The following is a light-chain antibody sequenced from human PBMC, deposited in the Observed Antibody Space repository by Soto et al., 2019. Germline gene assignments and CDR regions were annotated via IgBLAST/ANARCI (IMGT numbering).Light chain of an antibody. Sequence: IQMTQSPSTLSASVGDRVTITCRASQSVSSWLAWYQQKPGKAPKLLIYKASSLQSGVPSRFSGSGSGTEFTLTISSLQPEYLATYYCQQYYTELPWTFGQGPKV. V-gene: IGKV1-5*03. CDR1: QSVSSW. CDR3: QQYYTELPWT. J-gene: IGKJ1*01. CDR2: KAS.